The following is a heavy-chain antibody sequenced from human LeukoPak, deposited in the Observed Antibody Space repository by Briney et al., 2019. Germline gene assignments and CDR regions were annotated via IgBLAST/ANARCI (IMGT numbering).Heavy chain of an antibody. CDR2: IYSGGST. Sequence: GGSLRLSCAASGLTVSSKYMSWVRQAPGKGLEWVSVIYSGGSTNYADSVKGRFTISRDNSKNTLYLQMNSLRAEDTAVYYCARGGPAAGRFDYWGQGTLVTVSS. J-gene: IGHJ4*02. CDR1: GLTVSSKY. D-gene: IGHD6-13*01. V-gene: IGHV3-53*01. CDR3: ARGGPAAGRFDY.